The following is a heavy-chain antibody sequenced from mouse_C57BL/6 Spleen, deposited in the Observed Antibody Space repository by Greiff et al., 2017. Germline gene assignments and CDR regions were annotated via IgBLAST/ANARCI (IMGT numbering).Heavy chain of an antibody. CDR3: ARQGGDYAMDY. V-gene: IGHV1-69*01. Sequence: QVQLQQPGAELVMPGASVKLSCKASGYTFTSYWMHWVKQRPGQGLEWIGEIDPSDSYTNYNQKFKGKSTLTVDKSSSTAYMQLRSLTSEDSAVYYCARQGGDYAMDYWGQGTSVTVSS. CDR1: GYTFTSYW. CDR2: IDPSDSYT. J-gene: IGHJ4*01. D-gene: IGHD3-3*01.